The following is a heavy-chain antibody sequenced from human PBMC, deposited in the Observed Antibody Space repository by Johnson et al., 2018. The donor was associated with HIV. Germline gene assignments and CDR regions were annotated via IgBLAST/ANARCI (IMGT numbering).Heavy chain of an antibody. Sequence: VQLVESGGGVVRPGGSLRLSCAASGFTFDDYGMSWVRQAPGKGLEWVSGINGNGGSTGYAASVKGRFTISRDNSKNTLYLQMNSLRAEDTAVYYCARGEDGVDAFDIWGQGTMVTVSS. D-gene: IGHD4-17*01. CDR3: ARGEDGVDAFDI. CDR2: INGNGGST. J-gene: IGHJ3*02. CDR1: GFTFDDYG. V-gene: IGHV3-20*04.